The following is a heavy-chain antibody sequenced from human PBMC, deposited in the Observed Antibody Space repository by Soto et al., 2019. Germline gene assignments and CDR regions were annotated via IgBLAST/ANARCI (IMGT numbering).Heavy chain of an antibody. D-gene: IGHD4-17*01. V-gene: IGHV4-39*01. Sequence: SETLSLTCTVSGGSISSSSYYWGWIRQPPGKGLEWIGSIYYSESTYYNPSLKSRVTISVDTSKNQFSLKLSSVTAADTAVYYCARQGRYDNGDLPSYYYYYMDVWGKGTTVTVSS. CDR3: ARQGRYDNGDLPSYYYYYMDV. J-gene: IGHJ6*03. CDR2: IYYSEST. CDR1: GGSISSSSYY.